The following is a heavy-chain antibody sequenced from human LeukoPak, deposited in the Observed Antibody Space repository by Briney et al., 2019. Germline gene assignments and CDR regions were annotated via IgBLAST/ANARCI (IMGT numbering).Heavy chain of an antibody. CDR3: ASLVIGIDY. Sequence: ASVKVSCKASGYTFTGSYMHWVRQAPGQGLEWMGRINPNSGDTNYTENFQGRVTMTRDTSITTAYMELSRLRSDDTAVYYCASLVIGIDYWGQGTLVTVSS. CDR2: INPNSGDT. CDR1: GYTFTGSY. J-gene: IGHJ4*02. V-gene: IGHV1-2*06.